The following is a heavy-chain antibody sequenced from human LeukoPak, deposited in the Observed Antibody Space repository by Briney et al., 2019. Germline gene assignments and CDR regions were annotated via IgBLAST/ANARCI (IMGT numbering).Heavy chain of an antibody. J-gene: IGHJ3*02. D-gene: IGHD3-22*01. CDR3: AKSYYYDSSGYYYPAFDI. Sequence: GRSLRLSCAASGFTFDDYAMHWVRPAPGKGLEWVSGISWNSGSIGYADSVKGRFTISRDNAKNSLYLQMNSLRAEDTALYYCAKSYYYDSSGYYYPAFDIWGQGTMVTVSS. CDR2: ISWNSGSI. V-gene: IGHV3-9*01. CDR1: GFTFDDYA.